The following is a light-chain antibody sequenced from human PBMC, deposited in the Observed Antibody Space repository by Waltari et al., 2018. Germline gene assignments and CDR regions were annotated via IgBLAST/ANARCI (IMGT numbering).Light chain of an antibody. CDR3: SSYTTSSAPGV. CDR1: DSDVGAYDF. J-gene: IGLJ1*01. Sequence: QSALTQPASVSGSPGQSITISCSGTDSDVGAYDFVPWYQQHPGNAPHLIIYEVSNRPSGISNRFSASKSGNTASLTISGLQAEDEADYYCSSYTTSSAPGVFGTGTRVTVL. CDR2: EVS. V-gene: IGLV2-14*01.